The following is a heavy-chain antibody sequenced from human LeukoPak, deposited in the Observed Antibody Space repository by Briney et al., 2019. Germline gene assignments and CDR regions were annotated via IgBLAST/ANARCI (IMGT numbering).Heavy chain of an antibody. CDR3: ASFPLGNDILTGYFTDPFDY. J-gene: IGHJ4*02. V-gene: IGHV1-2*02. CDR1: GYTFTGYY. Sequence: ASVKVSCKASGYTFTGYYMHWVRQAPGQGPEWMGWINPNSGGTNYAQKFQGRVTMTRDTSISTAYMELSRLGSDDTAVYYCASFPLGNDILTGYFTDPFDYWGQGTLVTVSS. CDR2: INPNSGGT. D-gene: IGHD3-9*01.